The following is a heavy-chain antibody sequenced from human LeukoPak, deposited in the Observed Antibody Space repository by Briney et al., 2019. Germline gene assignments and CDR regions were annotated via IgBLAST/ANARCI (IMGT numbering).Heavy chain of an antibody. V-gene: IGHV3-11*04. D-gene: IGHD2-15*01. CDR1: GGSFSGYY. Sequence: LSLTCAVYGGSFSGYYWSWIRQAPGKGLEWVSYISSSGSTIYYADSVKGRFTISRDNAKNSLYLQMNSLRAEDTAVYYCARERWELRTFDYWGQGTLVTVSS. J-gene: IGHJ4*02. CDR2: ISSSGSTI. CDR3: ARERWELRTFDY.